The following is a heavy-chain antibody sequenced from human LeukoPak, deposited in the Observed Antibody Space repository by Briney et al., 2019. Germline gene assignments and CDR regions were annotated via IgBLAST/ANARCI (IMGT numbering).Heavy chain of an antibody. J-gene: IGHJ4*02. CDR1: GGTFSSYA. Sequence: GASVKVSCKASGGTFSSYAISWVRQAPGQGLGWMGRIIPILGKANYAQKFQGRVTITADKSTSTAYMELSSLRSEDTAVYYCARADDYVWGSYNRYYFDYWGQGTLVTVSS. D-gene: IGHD3-16*01. V-gene: IGHV1-69*04. CDR3: ARADDYVWGSYNRYYFDY. CDR2: IIPILGKA.